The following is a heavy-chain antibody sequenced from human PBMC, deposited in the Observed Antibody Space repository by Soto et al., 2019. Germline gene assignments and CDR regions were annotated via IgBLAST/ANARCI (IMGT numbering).Heavy chain of an antibody. CDR3: AQGAIAESAAVDR. J-gene: IGHJ5*02. D-gene: IGHD2-2*01. Sequence: EVQLLESGGGLVQPGGSLRLACAASGFTFNSYAMDWVRQAPGKGLEWVSYISARGGRSYFADSVKGRFTISRDNAKNALSLEMNNLRAEDTATYFCAQGAIAESAAVDRWGQGTLVLVSS. CDR2: ISARGGRS. CDR1: GFTFNSYA. V-gene: IGHV3-23*01.